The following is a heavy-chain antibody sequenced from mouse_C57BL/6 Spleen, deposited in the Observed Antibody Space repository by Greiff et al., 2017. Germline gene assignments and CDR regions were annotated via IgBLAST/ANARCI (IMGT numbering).Heavy chain of an antibody. CDR2: IYPYNGVS. CDR1: GYSFTGYY. V-gene: IGHV1-31*01. Sequence: VTLKESGPELVKPGASVKISCKASGYSFTGYYMHWVKQSHGNILDWIGYIYPYNGVSSYNQKFKGKATLTVDKSSSTAYMELRSLTSEDSAVYYCARSIGYGNYGMDYWGQGTSVTVSS. CDR3: ARSIGYGNYGMDY. J-gene: IGHJ4*01. D-gene: IGHD2-10*02.